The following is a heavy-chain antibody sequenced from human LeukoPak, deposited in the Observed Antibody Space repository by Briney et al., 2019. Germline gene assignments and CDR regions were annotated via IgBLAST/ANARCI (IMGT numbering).Heavy chain of an antibody. V-gene: IGHV4-59*01. CDR3: ARATEQWLLPGFDY. CDR1: GGSISSYY. J-gene: IGHJ4*02. D-gene: IGHD6-19*01. CDR2: IYYSGST. Sequence: PSETLSLTCTVSGGSISSYYWSWIRQPPGKGLEWIGYIYYSGSTSYNPSLKSRVTISLDTSKNQFSLKLTSVTAADTAMYYCARATEQWLLPGFDYWGQGSLVTVSS.